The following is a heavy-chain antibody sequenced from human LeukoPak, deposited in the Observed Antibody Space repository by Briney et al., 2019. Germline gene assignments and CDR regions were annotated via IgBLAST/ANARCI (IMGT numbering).Heavy chain of an antibody. V-gene: IGHV4-59*08. D-gene: IGHD5-18*01. CDR1: GVTFSSYY. CDR3: WRRSRGYSYSLTFDY. CDR2: IYYSGST. Sequence: AETLTLTCTASGVTFSSYYWSWVRQPPGKGLEWIGYIYYSGSTNYNPSLKNRVTTTVNTSTNQLSLKQTTVTAADTTALYYWRRSRGYSYSLTFDYWGQGTLVTDCS. J-gene: IGHJ4*02.